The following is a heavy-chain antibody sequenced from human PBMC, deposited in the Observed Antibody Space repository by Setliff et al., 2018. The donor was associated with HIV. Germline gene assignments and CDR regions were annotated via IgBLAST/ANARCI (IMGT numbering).Heavy chain of an antibody. CDR2: IDSSGRTL. D-gene: IGHD6-13*01. V-gene: IGHV3-48*03. Sequence: GGSLRLSCAASGFSFSSYGMHWIRQAPGKGLESVSYIDSSGRTLYYADSVKGRFTISRDNAKKSLSLHINNLRTEDTAVYYCATGYSSSWYGWGYWGQGALVTVSS. CDR3: ATGYSSSWYGWGY. CDR1: GFSFSSYG. J-gene: IGHJ4*02.